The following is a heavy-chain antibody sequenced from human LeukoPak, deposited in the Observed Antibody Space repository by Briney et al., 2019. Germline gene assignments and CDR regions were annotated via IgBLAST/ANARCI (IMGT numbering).Heavy chain of an antibody. CDR3: ARDGYDYGMDV. Sequence: SQTLSLTCAVSGGSISSGGYSWSWLRQPPGKGLEWIGYIYHSGSTYYNPSLKSRVTISVDRSKNQFSLKLSSVTAADTAVYYCARDGYDYGMDVWGQGTTVTVSS. J-gene: IGHJ6*02. CDR2: IYHSGST. V-gene: IGHV4-30-2*01. CDR1: GGSISSGGYS.